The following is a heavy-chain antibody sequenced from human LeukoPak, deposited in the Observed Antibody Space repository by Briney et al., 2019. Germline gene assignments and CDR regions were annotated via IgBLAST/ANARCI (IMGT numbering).Heavy chain of an antibody. CDR2: IYHSGST. CDR1: GYSISSGFY. J-gene: IGHJ4*02. Sequence: SETLSLTCAVSGYSISSGFYWGWIRQPPGKGLEWIGSIYHSGSTYYNPSLKSRVTISVDTSENQFSLKLSSVTAADTAVYYCARARNWNDGVYFDYWGQGTLVTVSS. CDR3: ARARNWNDGVYFDY. D-gene: IGHD1-1*01. V-gene: IGHV4-38-2*01.